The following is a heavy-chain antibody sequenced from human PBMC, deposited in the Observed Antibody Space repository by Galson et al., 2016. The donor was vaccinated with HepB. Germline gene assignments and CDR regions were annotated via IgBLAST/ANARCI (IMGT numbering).Heavy chain of an antibody. Sequence: QSGAEVKEAGDSLRISCETFGYSFTSLWIAWVRQRPGKGLEWMGTIYPGDSDTKYSPSFRGQVIISAAKSTSTLYLQWNSLRASDTAVYYCARRGPDGGSDFWGQGTQVSVSS. D-gene: IGHD4-23*01. CDR2: IYPGDSDT. V-gene: IGHV5-51*01. J-gene: IGHJ4*02. CDR3: ARRGPDGGSDF. CDR1: GYSFTSLW.